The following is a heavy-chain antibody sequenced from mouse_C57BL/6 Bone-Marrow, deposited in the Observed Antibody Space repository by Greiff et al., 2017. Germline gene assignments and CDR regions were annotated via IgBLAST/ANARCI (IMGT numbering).Heavy chain of an antibody. CDR2: IYPGSGNT. V-gene: IGHV1-76*01. J-gene: IGHJ2*01. CDR1: GYTFTDYY. D-gene: IGHD2-1*01. Sequence: QVQLQQSGAELVRPGASVKLSCKASGYTFTDYYINWVKQRPGQGLEWIARIYPGSGNTHYNEKFKGKATMTAEKSSSTAYMQLSSLTSEDSAVYFGAEVDGNYAFDYWGQGTTLTVSS. CDR3: AEVDGNYAFDY.